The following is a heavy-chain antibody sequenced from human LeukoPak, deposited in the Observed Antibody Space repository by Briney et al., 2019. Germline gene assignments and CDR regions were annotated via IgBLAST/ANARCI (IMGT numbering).Heavy chain of an antibody. CDR3: ARGGGYSSGWEYYFDY. J-gene: IGHJ4*02. CDR1: GGSISSYH. V-gene: IGHV4-59*01. D-gene: IGHD6-19*01. CDR2: IYYSGST. Sequence: SETLSLTCAVSGGSISSYHWSWIRQPPGRGLEWIGYIYYSGSTNYNPSLKSRVTISVDTSKNQFSLKLSSVTAADTAVYYCARGGGYSSGWEYYFDYWGQGTLVTVSS.